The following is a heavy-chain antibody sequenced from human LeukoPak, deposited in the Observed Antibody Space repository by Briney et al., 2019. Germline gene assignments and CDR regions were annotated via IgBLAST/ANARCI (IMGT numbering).Heavy chain of an antibody. Sequence: GGSLRLSCATSGFTFSSYAMSWVRQAPGKGLEWVSAISGSGGSTYYADSVKGRFTISRDNSKNTLYLQMNSLRAEDTAVYYCAKGRVFRGSYGLGLAPFDYGGQGTRVTAPS. CDR3: AKGRVFRGSYGLGLAPFDY. J-gene: IGHJ4*02. CDR2: ISGSGGST. V-gene: IGHV3-23*01. D-gene: IGHD1-26*01. CDR1: GFTFSSYA.